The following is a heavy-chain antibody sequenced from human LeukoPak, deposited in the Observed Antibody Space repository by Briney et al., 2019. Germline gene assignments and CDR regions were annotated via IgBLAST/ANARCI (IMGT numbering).Heavy chain of an antibody. CDR1: GGSISSGDYY. CDR3: ARDSRLLGGDYDDY. D-gene: IGHD4-17*01. J-gene: IGHJ4*02. V-gene: IGHV4-30-4*01. Sequence: SGTLSLTCTVSGGSISSGDYYWSWIRQPPGKGLEWIGYIYYSGSTYYNPSLKSRVTISVDTPKNQFSLKLSSVTAADTAVYYCARDSRLLGGDYDDYWGQGTLVTVSS. CDR2: IYYSGST.